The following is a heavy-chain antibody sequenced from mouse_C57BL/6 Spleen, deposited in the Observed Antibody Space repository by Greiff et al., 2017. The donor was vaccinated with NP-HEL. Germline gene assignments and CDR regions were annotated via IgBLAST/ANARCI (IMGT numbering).Heavy chain of an antibody. D-gene: IGHD3-2*02. V-gene: IGHV1-26*01. CDR2: INPNNGGT. CDR3: AISGSYAMDY. Sequence: EVQLQQSGPELVKPGASVKISCKASGYTFTDYYMNWVKQSHGKSLEWIGDINPNNGGTSYNQKFKGKATLTVDKSSSTAYMELRSLTSEDSAVYYCAISGSYAMDYWGQGTSVTVSS. J-gene: IGHJ4*01. CDR1: GYTFTDYY.